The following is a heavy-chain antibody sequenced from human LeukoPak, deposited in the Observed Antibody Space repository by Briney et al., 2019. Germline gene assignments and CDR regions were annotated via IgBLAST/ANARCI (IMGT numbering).Heavy chain of an antibody. V-gene: IGHV3-30*02. J-gene: IGHJ6*03. CDR2: IRYDGSNT. CDR3: AKDRKFEYAYYYYMDV. Sequence: GGSLRLSCAASGFTFSSYSMNWVRQAPGKGLEWVAFIRYDGSNTYYADSVKGRFTISRDNSKNTLYLQMNSLRAEDTAVYYCAKDRKFEYAYYYYMDVWGKGTTVTVSS. D-gene: IGHD1-14*01. CDR1: GFTFSSYS.